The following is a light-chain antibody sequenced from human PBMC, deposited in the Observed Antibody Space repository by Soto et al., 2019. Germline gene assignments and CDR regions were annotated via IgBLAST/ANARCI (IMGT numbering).Light chain of an antibody. CDR3: SSYISSSPVV. J-gene: IGLJ2*01. Sequence: QSALTQPASVSGSPGQSITISCTGTSSDVGGYNYVSWYQQHPGKAPKLMIYDVSNRPSGVSNRFSGSKSGNTASLTISGLQAEDEADYYCSSYISSSPVVFGGGTKLTVL. CDR2: DVS. CDR1: SSDVGGYNY. V-gene: IGLV2-14*01.